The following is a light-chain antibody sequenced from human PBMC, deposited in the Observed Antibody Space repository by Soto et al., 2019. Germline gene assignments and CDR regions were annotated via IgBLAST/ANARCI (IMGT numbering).Light chain of an antibody. CDR1: QGIGNW. V-gene: IGKV1D-16*01. CDR2: TAS. J-gene: IGKJ4*01. Sequence: DIQMPQSPSSLSASVGARVTITCRASQGIGNWLAWYQQKPGKAPQSLIYTASRLQSGVPSRFSGSGSGTDFTLTISSLQPEDSATYYCQQYHSYPPTFGGGTKVEIK. CDR3: QQYHSYPPT.